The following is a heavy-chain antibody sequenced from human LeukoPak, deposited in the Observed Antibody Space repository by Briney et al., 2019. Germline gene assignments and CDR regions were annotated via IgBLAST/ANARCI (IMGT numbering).Heavy chain of an antibody. D-gene: IGHD3-10*01. V-gene: IGHV1-18*01. Sequence: ASVNVSCTASVYTFTSYGISWVRQAPGPGLEWKGWISAYNGNTNYAQKLQGRVTITTDTSTTRAYRKLRSLRSDDTAVNYGARDAYYYGSGTRRFDYWGQGTLVTVSS. CDR1: VYTFTSYG. J-gene: IGHJ4*02. CDR3: ARDAYYYGSGTRRFDY. CDR2: ISAYNGNT.